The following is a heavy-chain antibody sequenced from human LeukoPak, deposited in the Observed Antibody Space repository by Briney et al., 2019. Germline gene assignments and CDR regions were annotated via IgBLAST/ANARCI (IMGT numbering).Heavy chain of an antibody. J-gene: IGHJ4*02. CDR1: SGSISSSNW. CDR2: IYHSGST. CDR3: ARADYGSGSYYTGY. Sequence: PSGTLSLTCAVSSGSISSSNWWSWVRQPPGKGLEWIGEIYHSGSTNYNPSLKSRVTISVDKSKNQFSLKLSSVTAADTAAYYCARADYGSGSYYTGYWGQGTLVTVSS. D-gene: IGHD3-10*01. V-gene: IGHV4-4*02.